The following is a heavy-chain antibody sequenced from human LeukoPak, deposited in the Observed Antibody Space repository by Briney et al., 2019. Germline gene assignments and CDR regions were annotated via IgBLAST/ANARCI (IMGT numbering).Heavy chain of an antibody. CDR3: ARDGSSYGGNPFDY. CDR1: GGTFSSYA. CDR2: ISAYNGNT. J-gene: IGHJ4*02. Sequence: ASVKVSCKASGGTFSSYAISWVRQAPGQGLEWMGWISAYNGNTNYAQKLQGRVTMTTDTSTSTAYMELRSLRSDDTAVYYCARDGSSYGGNPFDYWGQGTLVTVSS. D-gene: IGHD4-23*01. V-gene: IGHV1-18*01.